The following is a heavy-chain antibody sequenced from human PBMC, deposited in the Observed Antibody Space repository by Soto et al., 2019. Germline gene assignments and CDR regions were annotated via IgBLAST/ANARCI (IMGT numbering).Heavy chain of an antibody. J-gene: IGHJ4*02. CDR3: AAGDSSDTGDH. CDR2: TTPIIGTV. Sequence: QVQLVQSGAEVKRPGSSVKVSCKASGDTLSSYAINWVRQVPRQGLEWMGGTTPIIGTVDYGQKFQGRVTISVDEPTATSYMEMSSLRSEDTAVYYCAAGDSSDTGDHWGQGTLVTVSS. D-gene: IGHD5-18*01. V-gene: IGHV1-69*01. CDR1: GDTLSSYA.